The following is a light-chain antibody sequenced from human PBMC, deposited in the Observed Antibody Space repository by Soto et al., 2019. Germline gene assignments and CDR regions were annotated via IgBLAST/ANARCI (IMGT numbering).Light chain of an antibody. CDR1: SWHSSYA. Sequence: QSVLTQSPSASASLGASVKLTCTLSSWHSSYAIAWHQQQPEKGPRYLMKLNSDGSHSKGDGIPDRFSGSSSGAERYLTISSLQSEDEDDYYCQTWGTGIPVVFGGGTKLTVL. J-gene: IGLJ2*01. V-gene: IGLV4-69*01. CDR2: LNSDGSH. CDR3: QTWGTGIPVV.